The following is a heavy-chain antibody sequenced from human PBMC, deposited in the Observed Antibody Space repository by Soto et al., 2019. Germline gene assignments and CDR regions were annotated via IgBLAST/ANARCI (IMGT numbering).Heavy chain of an antibody. D-gene: IGHD3-3*01. V-gene: IGHV3-23*01. CDR1: GFTFSNYA. CDR2: ITGTGGFT. J-gene: IGHJ4*02. Sequence: GGSLRLSCAASGFTFSNYAMSWVRQAPGKGLEWVSTITGTGGFTYYADSVKGRFTISRDNSQKTLYLQMNSLRAEDTAIYYCAKGKAHTLFGVDTLFDYWGQGTLVTVSS. CDR3: AKGKAHTLFGVDTLFDY.